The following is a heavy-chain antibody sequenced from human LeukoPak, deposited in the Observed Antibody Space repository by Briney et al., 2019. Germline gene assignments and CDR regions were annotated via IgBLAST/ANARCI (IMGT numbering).Heavy chain of an antibody. CDR1: GFTFSSYS. Sequence: PGGSLRLSCAASGFTFSSYSMNWVRQAPGKGLEWVSYISSSSSTIYYADSVKGRFTISRDNAKNSLYLQMNSLRAEDTAVYYCVRGSSPQGYYYYMDVWGKGTTVTVSS. J-gene: IGHJ6*03. D-gene: IGHD6-6*01. V-gene: IGHV3-48*01. CDR3: VRGSSPQGYYYYMDV. CDR2: ISSSSSTI.